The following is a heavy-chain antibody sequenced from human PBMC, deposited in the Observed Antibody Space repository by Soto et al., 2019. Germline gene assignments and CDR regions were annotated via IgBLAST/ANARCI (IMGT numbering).Heavy chain of an antibody. V-gene: IGHV4-39*01. CDR1: GGSISSSSYY. CDR3: ARTDYYDSSGYRVNYGMDV. CDR2: IYYSGST. Sequence: PSETLSLTCTVSGGSISSSSYYWGWIRQPPGKGLEWIGSIYYSGSTYYNPSLKSRVTISVDTSKNQFSLKLSSVTAADTAVYYCARTDYYDSSGYRVNYGMDVWGQGTTVTVSS. J-gene: IGHJ6*02. D-gene: IGHD3-22*01.